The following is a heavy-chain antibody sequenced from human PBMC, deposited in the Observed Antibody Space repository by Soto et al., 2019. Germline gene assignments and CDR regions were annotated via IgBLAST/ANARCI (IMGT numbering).Heavy chain of an antibody. V-gene: IGHV4-31*03. Sequence: SETLSLTCSVSGGSFSSDSFIWSWVRQLPGKGLEWIGYISSSGTTYYNPSLKSRLIMSVDTSKNQFSLKLTSVTAADTAVYFCARDHKWDGMDVWGQGTTVTVSS. J-gene: IGHJ6*02. CDR2: ISSSGTT. D-gene: IGHD1-26*01. CDR1: GGSFSSDSFI. CDR3: ARDHKWDGMDV.